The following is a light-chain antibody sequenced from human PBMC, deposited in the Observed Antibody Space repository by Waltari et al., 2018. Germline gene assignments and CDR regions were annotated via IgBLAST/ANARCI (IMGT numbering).Light chain of an antibody. J-gene: IGKJ4*01. CDR1: QSISHW. Sequence: DIQMTKSPSTLSASVGDRVTLTCRASQSISHWLAWYQQKPGKAPKLLISKASSLEKEVPSRFSGSGSGTEFTLTITNLQPDDFATFYCQHYDDYPPTFGGGTKVEIK. CDR2: KAS. V-gene: IGKV1-5*03. CDR3: QHYDDYPPT.